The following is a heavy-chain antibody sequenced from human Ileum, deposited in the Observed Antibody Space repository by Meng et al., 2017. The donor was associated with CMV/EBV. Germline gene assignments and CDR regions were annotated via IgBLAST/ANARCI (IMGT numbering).Heavy chain of an antibody. J-gene: IGHJ6*02. CDR3: AKDQSSISTRTIYYYGMDV. Sequence: LKISCTPSGFTFSSYWMSWVRQAPGKGLEWVSTISGGADKTYYADSMKGRFTISRDNSKNMVFLQLNSLRAEDTDVYYCAKDQSSISTRTIYYYGMDVWGQGTTVTVSS. V-gene: IGHV3-23*01. CDR2: ISGGADKT. CDR1: GFTFSSYW. D-gene: IGHD6-6*01.